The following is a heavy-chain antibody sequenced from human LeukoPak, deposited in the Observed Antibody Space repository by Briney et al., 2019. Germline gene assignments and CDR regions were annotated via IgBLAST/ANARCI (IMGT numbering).Heavy chain of an antibody. D-gene: IGHD6-19*01. CDR3: ARVGAGHFPEFYFDY. CDR1: GGSISSYY. J-gene: IGHJ4*02. CDR2: IYYSGST. V-gene: IGHV4-59*08. Sequence: SETLSLTCTVSGGSISSYYWSWIRHPPGKGLEWIGYIYYSGSTNYNPSLKSRVTISVDTSKNQFSLKLSSVTAADTAVYYCARVGAGHFPEFYFDYWGQGTLVTVSS.